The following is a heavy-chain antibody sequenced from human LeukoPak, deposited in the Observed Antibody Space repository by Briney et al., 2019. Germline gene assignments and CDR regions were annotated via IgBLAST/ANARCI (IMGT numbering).Heavy chain of an antibody. CDR3: ARRISSWNVYIDK. Sequence: SETLSLTCTVSGGSLSGYYWSWLRQTPGKGLEWIGYIYSSGTTNYNRSLQSRVIISLDTPKNQFSLSVTSVTAADTAMYFCARRISSWNVYIDKWGQGMQVTASS. V-gene: IGHV4-4*09. D-gene: IGHD1-1*01. CDR2: IYSSGTT. CDR1: GGSLSGYY. J-gene: IGHJ4*02.